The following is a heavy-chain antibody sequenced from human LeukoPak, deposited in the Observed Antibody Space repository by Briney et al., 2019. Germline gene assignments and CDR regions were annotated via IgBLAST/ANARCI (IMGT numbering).Heavy chain of an antibody. CDR3: ARYPYGGPDY. Sequence: KPSETLSLTCTVSGGSISSHYWSWIRQPPEKGLEWIGYIYYTGSTNYNPSLKSRVTISLDTSRNQFSLKLTSVTAADTAVYYCARYPYGGPDYWGHGTLVTVSS. V-gene: IGHV4-59*08. D-gene: IGHD2-21*01. J-gene: IGHJ4*01. CDR2: IYYTGST. CDR1: GGSISSHY.